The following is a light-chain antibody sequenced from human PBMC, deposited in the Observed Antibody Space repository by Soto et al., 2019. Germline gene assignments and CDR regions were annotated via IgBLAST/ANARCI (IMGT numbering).Light chain of an antibody. Sequence: EIVLTQSPGTLSLSPGERATLSCRASQSVRSNYLAWYQQKPGQAPRLLIYGASSRATGIPDRFSGTGSGTDFTLTISRLEPEDFPVYYCQQYGGSPYTFGQGPKLDIK. CDR3: QQYGGSPYT. CDR2: GAS. V-gene: IGKV3-20*01. CDR1: QSVRSNY. J-gene: IGKJ2*01.